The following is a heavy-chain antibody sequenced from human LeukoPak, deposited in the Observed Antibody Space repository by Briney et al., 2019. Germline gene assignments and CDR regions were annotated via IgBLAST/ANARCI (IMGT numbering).Heavy chain of an antibody. Sequence: PGGSLRLSCAASGFTFSIHWVHWVRQAPGKGLVWVSSINSDGSSTSYADSVKGRFTISRDNAKNTLYLQMNTLRAEDTAVYYCASLDYWGQGTLVTVSS. CDR2: INSDGSST. CDR3: ASLDY. J-gene: IGHJ4*02. V-gene: IGHV3-74*01. CDR1: GFTFSIHW.